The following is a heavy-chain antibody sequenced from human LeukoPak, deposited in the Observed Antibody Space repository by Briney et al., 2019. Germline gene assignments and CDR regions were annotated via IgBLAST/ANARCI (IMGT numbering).Heavy chain of an antibody. CDR1: GGSISSGGYY. J-gene: IGHJ4*02. CDR3: ARYSGSYYFDY. V-gene: IGHV4-61*08. Sequence: SETLSLTCTVSGGSISSGGYYWSWIRQPPGKGLEWIGYIYYSGSTNYNPSLKSRVTISVDTSKNQFSLKLSSVTAADTAVYYCARYSGSYYFDYWGQGTLVTVSS. D-gene: IGHD1-26*01. CDR2: IYYSGST.